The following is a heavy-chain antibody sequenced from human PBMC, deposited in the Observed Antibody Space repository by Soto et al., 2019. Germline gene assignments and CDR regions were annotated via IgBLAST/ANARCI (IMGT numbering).Heavy chain of an antibody. D-gene: IGHD2-2*01. Sequence: GGSLRLSCAASGFTFSSYAMSWVRQAPGKGLEWVSAISGSGGSTYYADSVKGRFTISRDNSKNTLYLQMNSLRAEDTAVYYCARDRVVVVPAAAYYYYYMDVWGKGTTVTVSS. J-gene: IGHJ6*03. CDR1: GFTFSSYA. CDR2: ISGSGGST. V-gene: IGHV3-23*01. CDR3: ARDRVVVVPAAAYYYYYMDV.